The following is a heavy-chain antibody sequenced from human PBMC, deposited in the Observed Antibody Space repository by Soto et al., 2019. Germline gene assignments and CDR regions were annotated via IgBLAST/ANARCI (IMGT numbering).Heavy chain of an antibody. V-gene: IGHV3-15*01. CDR2: IKSKTDGGET. D-gene: IGHD6-6*01. J-gene: IGHJ4*02. CDR3: TTESSSSSFDY. CDR1: GFTFSNAW. Sequence: GGSLRLSCAASGFTFSNAWMSWVRQAPGKGLEWVVRIKSKTDGGETDYAAPGKGRFTISRDDSKNTLYLQMNSLKTEDTAVYSCTTESSSSSFDYWGQGTLVTVSS.